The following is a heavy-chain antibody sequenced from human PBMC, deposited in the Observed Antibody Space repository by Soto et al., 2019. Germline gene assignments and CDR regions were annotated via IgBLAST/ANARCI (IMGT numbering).Heavy chain of an antibody. CDR2: IYHSGST. V-gene: IGHV4-38-2*01. J-gene: IGHJ4*02. CDR3: AGRIQLWLPVFDY. D-gene: IGHD5-18*01. CDR1: GYSISTGFN. Sequence: SETLSLTCAVSGYSISTGFNWGWIRQPPGKGLEWIGSIYHSGSTYYNLSLKSRVTISVDKSKNQFSLKLSSVTAADTAVYYCAGRIQLWLPVFDYWGQGTLVTVS.